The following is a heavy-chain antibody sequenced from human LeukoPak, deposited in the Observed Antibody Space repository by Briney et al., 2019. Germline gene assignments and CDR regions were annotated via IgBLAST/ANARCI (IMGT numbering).Heavy chain of an antibody. CDR2: IYTSGST. J-gene: IGHJ4*02. CDR1: GGSISSYY. CDR3: ARGDTPKRRYGSGSPFIDY. D-gene: IGHD3-10*01. V-gene: IGHV4-4*07. Sequence: SETLSLTCTVSGGSISSYYWSWIRQPAGKGLEWIGRIYTSGSTNYNPSLKSRVTMSVDTSKNQFSLKLSSVTAADTAVYYCARGDTPKRRYGSGSPFIDYWGQGTLVTVSS.